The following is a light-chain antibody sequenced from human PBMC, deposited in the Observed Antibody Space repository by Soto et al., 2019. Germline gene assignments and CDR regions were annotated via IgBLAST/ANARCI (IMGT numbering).Light chain of an antibody. V-gene: IGKV3-15*01. CDR2: AAS. Sequence: VLTQSPAHLSVSPGESATLSFRASQSVSSHLAWYQQKPGQAPRLLIYAASTRATGIPVRFSGSGSETEFTLTVSRLEPEDFAVYYCKQYVVSQGKFGQGHKVAIK. CDR3: KQYVVSQGK. J-gene: IGKJ1*01. CDR1: QSVSSH.